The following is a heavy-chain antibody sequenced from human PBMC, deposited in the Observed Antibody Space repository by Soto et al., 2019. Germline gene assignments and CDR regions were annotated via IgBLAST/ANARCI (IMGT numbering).Heavy chain of an antibody. Sequence: VQLLESGGGLVQPGGSLRLSCAASGFTSSTYAMSWVRQAPGKGLEWVSAISGSGGSTYYTDSVKGRFTISRDNSKNTLYLQMNSLRAEDTAVYYCAARKTGSFFDYWGQGTLVTVSS. CDR3: AARKTGSFFDY. D-gene: IGHD1-26*01. CDR2: ISGSGGST. V-gene: IGHV3-23*01. CDR1: GFTSSTYA. J-gene: IGHJ4*02.